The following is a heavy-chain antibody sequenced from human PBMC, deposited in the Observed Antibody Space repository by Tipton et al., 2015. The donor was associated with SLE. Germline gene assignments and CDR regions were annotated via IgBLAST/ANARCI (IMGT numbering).Heavy chain of an antibody. V-gene: IGHV4-61*09. CDR3: ARHAGDYAYFDS. CDR2: IFASGST. Sequence: LRLSCTVSGGSINGGSFYWSWIRQPAGKGLEWIGQIFASGSTGYNPSLQSRVTISLDTSKNQFSLKLSSLTAADTAVYYCARHAGDYAYFDSWGQGTLVTVSS. D-gene: IGHD4-17*01. J-gene: IGHJ4*02. CDR1: GGSINGGSFY.